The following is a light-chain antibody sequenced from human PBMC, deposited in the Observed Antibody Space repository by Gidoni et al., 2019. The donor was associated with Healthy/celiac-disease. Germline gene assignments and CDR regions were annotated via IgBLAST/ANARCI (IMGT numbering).Light chain of an antibody. CDR2: GAS. Sequence: EIVLPQSPATLSVSPGERATLSCRASQSVSNKLAWYQQKPGQVPRLLIYGASTRPTGVPARFSGSGSGTEFTLTISSLQSEDFAVYYCQQYNNWPLTFGGGTKVEIK. V-gene: IGKV3-15*01. J-gene: IGKJ4*01. CDR3: QQYNNWPLT. CDR1: QSVSNK.